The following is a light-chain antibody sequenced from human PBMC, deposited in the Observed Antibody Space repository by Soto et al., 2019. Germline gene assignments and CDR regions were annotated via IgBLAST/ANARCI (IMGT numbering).Light chain of an antibody. V-gene: IGKV1D-12*01. CDR2: TAS. Sequence: DIQMTQSPSSVSASVGDRVTITCRASQSISSWLAWYQQKPGKAPKLLIHTASSLQSGVPSRFSGSGSGTDFSLTISSLQPEDFAIYYCLQTKSFPLTFGGGTKVEIK. J-gene: IGKJ4*01. CDR1: QSISSW. CDR3: LQTKSFPLT.